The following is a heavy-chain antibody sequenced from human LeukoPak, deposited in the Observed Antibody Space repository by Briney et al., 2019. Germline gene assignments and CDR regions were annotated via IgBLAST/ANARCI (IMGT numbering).Heavy chain of an antibody. CDR1: GYTFTGYY. Sequence: GASVKVSCKASGYTFTGYYMHWVRQAPGQGLEWMGWINPNSGGTNYAQKFQGRVTMTRDTSISTAYMELSRLRSDDTAVYYCARARKVVVKLSLYYYYYMDVWCKGTTVTVSS. CDR2: INPNSGGT. CDR3: ARARKVVVKLSLYYYYYMDV. J-gene: IGHJ6*03. V-gene: IGHV1-2*02. D-gene: IGHD3-22*01.